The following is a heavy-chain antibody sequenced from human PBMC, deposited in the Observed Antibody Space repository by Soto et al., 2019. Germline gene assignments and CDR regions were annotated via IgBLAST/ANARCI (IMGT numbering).Heavy chain of an antibody. V-gene: IGHV3-23*01. J-gene: IGHJ6*02. CDR2: ISGSGGST. CDR1: GFTFSSYA. CDR3: AKDASRDYGATPYYYYGMDV. D-gene: IGHD4-17*01. Sequence: GGSLRLSCAASGFTFSSYAMSWVRQAPGKGLEWVSAISGSGGSTYYADSVKGRFTISRDNSKNTLYLQMNSLRAEDTAVYYCAKDASRDYGATPYYYYGMDVWGQGTTVTVSS.